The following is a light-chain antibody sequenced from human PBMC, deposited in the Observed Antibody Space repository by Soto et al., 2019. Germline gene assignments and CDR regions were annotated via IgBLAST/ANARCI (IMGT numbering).Light chain of an antibody. CDR1: HSVSSX. V-gene: IGKV3-15*01. J-gene: IGKJ2*01. Sequence: EIVMTQSPATLSVSPGXXXXXXXXASHSVSSXLAWYQQKPGQAPRLLIYGASIRATDIPARFSGSGSGTEFTLTISSVQSEDFAXYYXXXYINWPPLYTFGQGTKLEIK. CDR3: XXYINWPPLYT. CDR2: GAS.